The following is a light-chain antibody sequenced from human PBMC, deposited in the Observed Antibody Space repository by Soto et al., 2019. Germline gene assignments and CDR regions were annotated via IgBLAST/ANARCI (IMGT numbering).Light chain of an antibody. Sequence: EIVLTQSPGTLSLTPVERATLSCMASQSVSNNYLAWYQQKPGQAPSLLIYGAFTRATGIPTRFSGTGSGTEFTLTISSLQSEDFALYYCQQYNDWPLTFGQGTKVDI. V-gene: IGKV3-15*01. J-gene: IGKJ1*01. CDR2: GAF. CDR3: QQYNDWPLT. CDR1: QSVSNN.